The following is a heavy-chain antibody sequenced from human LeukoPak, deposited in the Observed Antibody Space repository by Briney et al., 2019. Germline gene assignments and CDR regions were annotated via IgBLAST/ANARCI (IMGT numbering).Heavy chain of an antibody. Sequence: SETLSLTCAVYGGSFSGYYWSWIRQPPGKGLEWIGEINHSGSTNYSPSLKSRVTISVDTSKNQFSLKLSSVTAADTAVYYCARGRRQLWSKGFDYWGQGTLVTVSS. D-gene: IGHD5-18*01. J-gene: IGHJ4*02. CDR2: INHSGST. CDR1: GGSFSGYY. CDR3: ARGRRQLWSKGFDY. V-gene: IGHV4-34*01.